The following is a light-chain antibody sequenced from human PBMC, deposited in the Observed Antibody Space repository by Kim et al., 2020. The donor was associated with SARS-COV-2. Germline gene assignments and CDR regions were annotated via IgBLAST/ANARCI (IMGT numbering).Light chain of an antibody. V-gene: IGLV1-47*01. CDR1: RSNIGSNY. Sequence: VTISCSGSRSNIGSNYVYWYQQLPGTAPKLLIYRNNQRPSGVPDRFSGSKSGTSASLAISGLRSEDEADYYCAAWDDSLSAHVVFGGGTQLTVL. CDR2: RNN. J-gene: IGLJ2*01. CDR3: AAWDDSLSAHVV.